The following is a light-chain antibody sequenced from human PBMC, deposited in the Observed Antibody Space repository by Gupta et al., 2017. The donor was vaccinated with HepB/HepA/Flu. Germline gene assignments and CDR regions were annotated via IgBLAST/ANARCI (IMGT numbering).Light chain of an antibody. CDR2: DAS. J-gene: IGKJ2*04. CDR1: QSVNVY. Sequence: EIVLTQSPATLFLSPGERASQSVNVYLNWYQQRPGQPPRLLIYDASNRATGIPARFSGSGSGTDFTLTISSLAPEDSAVYYCQQRSHWCSFGQGTKLEIK. CDR3: QQRSHWCS. V-gene: IGKV3-11*01.